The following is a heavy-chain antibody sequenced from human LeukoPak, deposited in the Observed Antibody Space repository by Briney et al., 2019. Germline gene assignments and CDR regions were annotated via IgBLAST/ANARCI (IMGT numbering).Heavy chain of an antibody. D-gene: IGHD3-10*01. CDR2: ISAYNGNT. CDR1: GYTFTSYG. J-gene: IGHJ4*02. Sequence: ASVKVSCTASGYTFTSYGISWVRQAPGQGLEWMGWISAYNGNTNYAQKLQGRVTMTTDTSTSTAYMELRSLRSDDTAVYYCARITMVRGVIITDTDYWGQGTLVTVSS. CDR3: ARITMVRGVIITDTDY. V-gene: IGHV1-18*01.